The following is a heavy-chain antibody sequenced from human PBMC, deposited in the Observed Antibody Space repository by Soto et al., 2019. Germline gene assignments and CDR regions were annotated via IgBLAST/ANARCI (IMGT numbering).Heavy chain of an antibody. CDR3: ARRYRGNFDY. V-gene: IGHV4-59*01. Sequence: PSETLSLTCTVSGGSINSYYWSWIRQPPGKGLEWIGYIYYSGSTNYNPSLKSRVTISVDTSKNQFSLKLRSVAGADTAVYYCARRYRGNFDYWGQGTLVTVSS. D-gene: IGHD1-26*01. CDR1: GGSINSYY. J-gene: IGHJ4*02. CDR2: IYYSGST.